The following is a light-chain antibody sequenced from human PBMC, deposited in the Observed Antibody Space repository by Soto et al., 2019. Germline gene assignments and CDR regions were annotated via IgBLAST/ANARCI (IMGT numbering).Light chain of an antibody. CDR1: QSVSSSY. V-gene: IGKV3-20*01. J-gene: IGKJ4*01. CDR3: QQYGSSPPVT. CDR2: GAS. Sequence: EIVLTQSPGTLSLSPGERATLSYRASQSVSSSYLAWYQQKPGQAPRHLIYGASSRATGIPDRFSGSGSGTDFTLTISRLEPEDCAVYYCQQYGSSPPVTFGGGTKVEIK.